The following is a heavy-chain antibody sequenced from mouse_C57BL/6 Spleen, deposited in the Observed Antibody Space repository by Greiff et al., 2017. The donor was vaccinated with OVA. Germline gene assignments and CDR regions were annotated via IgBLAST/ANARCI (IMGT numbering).Heavy chain of an antibody. CDR3: ARSYYFDY. Sequence: EVQLQQSGPELVKPGASVKISCKASGYTFTDYYMNWVKQSHGKSLEWIGDINPNNGGTSYNQKFKGKATLTVDKSSSTAYMELRSPTSEDSAVYYCARSYYFDYWGQGTTLTVSS. J-gene: IGHJ2*01. CDR2: INPNNGGT. CDR1: GYTFTDYY. V-gene: IGHV1-26*01.